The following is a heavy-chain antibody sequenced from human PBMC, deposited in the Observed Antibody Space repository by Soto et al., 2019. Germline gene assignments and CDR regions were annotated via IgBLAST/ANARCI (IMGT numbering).Heavy chain of an antibody. CDR3: VRSVILSGGSYKGLIRLHYFDT. CDR1: GGSISSSSYY. V-gene: IGHV4-39*07. D-gene: IGHD3-3*01. CDR2: IYYSGST. Sequence: PSETLSLTCTVSGGSISSSSYYWGWIRQPPGKGLEWIGSIYYSGSTYYNPSLKSRVTISVDTSKNEFSLNMDSVTAADTAIYYCVRSVILSGGSYKGLIRLHYFDTWGPGTLVTVSS. J-gene: IGHJ4*02.